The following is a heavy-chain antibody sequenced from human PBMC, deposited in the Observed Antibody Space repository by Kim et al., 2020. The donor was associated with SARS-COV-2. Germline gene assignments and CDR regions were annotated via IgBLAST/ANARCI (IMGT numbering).Heavy chain of an antibody. CDR2: ISHSGTT. J-gene: IGHJ6*01. Sequence: SETLSLTCAVYGGSFSGFYWTWIRQPPGKGPEWLGEISHSGTTNYNPSLRSRVTISVATSKNQISLTVTSVTAADTAVYYCARGDKGGTGTPRRLANSYYCALDVWVRGTPVIVSS. V-gene: IGHV4-34*01. CDR1: GGSFSGFY. D-gene: IGHD1-7*01. CDR3: ARGDKGGTGTPRRLANSYYCALDV.